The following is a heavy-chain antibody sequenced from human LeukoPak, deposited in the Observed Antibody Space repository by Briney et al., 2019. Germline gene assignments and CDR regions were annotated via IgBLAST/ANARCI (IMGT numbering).Heavy chain of an antibody. CDR1: GGTFSSYA. Sequence: ASVKVSCKASGGTFSSYAISWVRQGPGQGLEWMGRIIPILGIANYAQKFQGRVTITADKSTSTAYMELSSLRSEDTAVYNGARELVYSSKNCGQGTLVTVSS. CDR2: IIPILGIA. V-gene: IGHV1-69*04. J-gene: IGHJ4*02. D-gene: IGHD5-18*01. CDR3: ARELVYSSKN.